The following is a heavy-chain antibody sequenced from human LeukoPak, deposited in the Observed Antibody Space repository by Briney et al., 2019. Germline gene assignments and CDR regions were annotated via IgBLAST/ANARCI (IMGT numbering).Heavy chain of an antibody. D-gene: IGHD6-13*01. CDR3: ARGPIAAAGSYFDY. J-gene: IGHJ4*02. CDR2: INHSGST. Sequence: SETLSLTCAVYGGSFSGYYWSWIRQPPGKGLEWIGEINHSGSTNYSPSLKSRVTISVDTSKNQFSLKLSSVTAADTAVYYCARGPIAAAGSYFDYWGQGTLVTVSS. V-gene: IGHV4-34*01. CDR1: GGSFSGYY.